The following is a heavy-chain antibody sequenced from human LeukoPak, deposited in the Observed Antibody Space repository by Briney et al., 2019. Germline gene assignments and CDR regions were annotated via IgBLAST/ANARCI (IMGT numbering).Heavy chain of an antibody. Sequence: SETLSLTCAVYGGSFSGYYWTWIRQTPEKGLEWIGEMNPSGSTSYNPSLKSRVTISVDTSKNQFSLKLSSVTAADTAVYYCARGRQAVTMIVVVMTAVSYYLDVWGKGTTVTVS. V-gene: IGHV4-34*01. CDR2: MNPSGST. CDR3: ARGRQAVTMIVVVMTAVSYYLDV. J-gene: IGHJ6*03. CDR1: GGSFSGYY. D-gene: IGHD3-22*01.